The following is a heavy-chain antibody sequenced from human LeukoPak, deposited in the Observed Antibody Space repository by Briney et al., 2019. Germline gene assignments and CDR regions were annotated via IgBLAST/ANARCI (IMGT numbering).Heavy chain of an antibody. CDR3: ARVRLAAAGTWTP. CDR1: GFTFSSYS. J-gene: IGHJ5*02. CDR2: ISSSSSYI. V-gene: IGHV3-21*01. Sequence: GGSPRLSCAASGFTFSSYSMNWVRQAPGKGLEWVSSISSSSSYIYYADSVKGRFTISRDNAKNSLYLQMNSLRAEDTAVYYCARVRLAAAGTWTPWGQGTLVTVSS. D-gene: IGHD6-13*01.